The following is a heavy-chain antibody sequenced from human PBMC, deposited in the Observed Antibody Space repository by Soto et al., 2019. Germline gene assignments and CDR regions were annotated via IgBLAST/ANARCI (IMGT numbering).Heavy chain of an antibody. CDR2: INPILSMS. Sequence: QVQLVHSGAEVKKPGSSVRVSCKASGDTFSFYSINWVRQAPGLGLEWMGRINPILSMSNYAQRFQGRVPVTADKSTSTAYMKLSSLRSEDTAMYYCASSYGSGYRAFDYWGQGALVTVSS. CDR1: GDTFSFYS. D-gene: IGHD3-10*01. V-gene: IGHV1-69*02. J-gene: IGHJ4*02. CDR3: ASSYGSGYRAFDY.